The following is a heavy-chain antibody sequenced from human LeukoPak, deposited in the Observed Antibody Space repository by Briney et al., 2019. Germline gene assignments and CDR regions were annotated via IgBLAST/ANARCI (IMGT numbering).Heavy chain of an antibody. D-gene: IGHD6-19*01. CDR1: GFTFSSYG. CDR2: IWYDESNK. Sequence: GRSLRLSCAASGFTFSSYGMHWVRQAPGKGLEWVAIIWYDESNKYYADSVKGRFTISRDNSKNTLYLQMNSLRAEDTAVYFCARDLSIAVFDYWGQGTLVTVSS. V-gene: IGHV3-33*01. J-gene: IGHJ4*02. CDR3: ARDLSIAVFDY.